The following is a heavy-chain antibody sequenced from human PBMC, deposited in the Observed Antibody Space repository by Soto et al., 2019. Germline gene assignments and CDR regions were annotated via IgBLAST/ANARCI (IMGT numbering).Heavy chain of an antibody. D-gene: IGHD2-21*01. CDR2: ISYDGNNE. J-gene: IGHJ6*02. V-gene: IGHV3-30-3*01. CDR1: GFTFSNYA. Sequence: QVQLVESGGGVVQPGRSLRLSCVASGFTFSNYAMHWVRQAPGKGLEWVAIISYDGNNEYYADSVQGRFTISRDSSKNALYLQMTGLRVDYSGVYYGTRGSPMVAARALFNYYDDMGVWGPGSTVTVSS. CDR3: TRGSPMVAARALFNYYDDMGV.